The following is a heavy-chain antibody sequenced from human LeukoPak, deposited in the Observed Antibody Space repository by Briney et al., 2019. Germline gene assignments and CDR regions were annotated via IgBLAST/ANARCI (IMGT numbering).Heavy chain of an antibody. CDR3: ARVGFLEWLLWLDY. CDR2: IKQDGSEK. J-gene: IGHJ4*02. V-gene: IGHV3-7*01. D-gene: IGHD3-3*01. CDR1: GFTFSSYW. Sequence: GGSLRLSCAASGFTFSSYWMSWVRQAPGKGLEWVANIKQDGSEKYYVDSVKGRFTISRDNAKNSLYLQMNSLRAEDTAVYYCARVGFLEWLLWLDYWGQGTLVTVSS.